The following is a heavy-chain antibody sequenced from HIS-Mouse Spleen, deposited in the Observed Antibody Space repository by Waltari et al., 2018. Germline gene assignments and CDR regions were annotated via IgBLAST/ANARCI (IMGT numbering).Heavy chain of an antibody. J-gene: IGHJ5*02. V-gene: IGHV3-20*01. Sequence: EVQLVESGGGVVRPGGSLRLSCAASGFTFDDYGMSWVRQAPGKGREGGFGMKWNGGRTGYAESVKGRFTISRDNAKNSLYLQMNSLRAEDTALYHCARVPSSGWYRWFDPWGQGTLVTVSS. CDR1: GFTFDDYG. CDR2: MKWNGGRT. CDR3: ARVPSSGWYRWFDP. D-gene: IGHD6-19*01.